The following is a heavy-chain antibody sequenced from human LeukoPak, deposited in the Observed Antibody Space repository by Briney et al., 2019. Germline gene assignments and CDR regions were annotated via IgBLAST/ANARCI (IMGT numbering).Heavy chain of an antibody. CDR1: GFTFDDYG. Sequence: PGGSLRLSCAASGFTFDDYGMSWVRQAPGKGLEWVSGINWNGGSTGYADSVKGRFTISRDNAKNSLYLQTNSLRAEDTALYYCARNIVVVPAANNWFDPWGQGTLVTVSS. J-gene: IGHJ5*02. CDR3: ARNIVVVPAANNWFDP. D-gene: IGHD2-2*01. CDR2: INWNGGST. V-gene: IGHV3-20*04.